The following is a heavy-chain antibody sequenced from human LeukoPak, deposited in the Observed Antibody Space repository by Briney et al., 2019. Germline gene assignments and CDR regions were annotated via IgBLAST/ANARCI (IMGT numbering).Heavy chain of an antibody. CDR2: ISYDGSNK. CDR3: ARIAVAGHNWFDP. D-gene: IGHD6-19*01. J-gene: IGHJ5*02. Sequence: GRSLRLSCAASGFTFSSYAMHWVRQAPGKGLEWVAVISYDGSNKYYADSVKGRFTISRDNSKNTLYLQMNSLRAEDTAVYYCARIAVAGHNWFDPWGQGTLVTVSS. CDR1: GFTFSSYA. V-gene: IGHV3-30-3*01.